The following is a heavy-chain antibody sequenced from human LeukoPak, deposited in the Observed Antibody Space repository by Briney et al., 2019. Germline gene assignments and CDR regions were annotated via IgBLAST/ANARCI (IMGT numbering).Heavy chain of an antibody. CDR2: IGSSGSTI. CDR1: GFTFSSYE. Sequence: GGSLRLSCAASGFTFSSYEMNWVRQAPGKGLEWVSYIGSSGSTIYYADSVKGRFTISRDNAKNSLYLQMNSLRAEDTAVYYCARDGMAAAGPKGDYWGQGTLVTVSS. V-gene: IGHV3-48*03. CDR3: ARDGMAAAGPKGDY. D-gene: IGHD6-13*01. J-gene: IGHJ4*02.